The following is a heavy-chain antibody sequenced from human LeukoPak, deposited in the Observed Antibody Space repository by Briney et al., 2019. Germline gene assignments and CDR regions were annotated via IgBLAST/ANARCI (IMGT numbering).Heavy chain of an antibody. V-gene: IGHV3-15*01. CDR1: GFTFRNAS. D-gene: IGHD1-26*01. J-gene: IGHJ4*02. CDR2: IKSKTDGGTT. Sequence: GGSLRLSCAASGFTFRNASMSWVRQAPGKGLEWVGRIKSKTDGGTTDYAAPVKGRFTISRDDSKNTLYLQMNSLKTEDTAVYYCTTAEWELLVGGDDYWGQGTLVTVSS. CDR3: TTAEWELLVGGDDY.